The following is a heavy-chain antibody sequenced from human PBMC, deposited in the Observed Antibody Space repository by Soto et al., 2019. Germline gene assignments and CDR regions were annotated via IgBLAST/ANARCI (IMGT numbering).Heavy chain of an antibody. V-gene: IGHV4-38-2*02. CDR2: FSQIGTT. Sequence: SETLSLTCAVSGYSISIGYYWGWIRQPPGKGLEWIGSFSQIGTTFYNPSLKSRVTISVDTSKNQFSLRLNSVTAADTAVYFCARDNCGGDCHFDYWGQGTLVPVSS. CDR1: GYSISIGYY. CDR3: ARDNCGGDCHFDY. D-gene: IGHD2-21*02. J-gene: IGHJ4*02.